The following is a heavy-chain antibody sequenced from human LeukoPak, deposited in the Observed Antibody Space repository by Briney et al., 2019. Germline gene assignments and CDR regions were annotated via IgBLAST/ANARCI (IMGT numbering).Heavy chain of an antibody. CDR3: ARVSSGPFYYYYYYMDV. CDR1: GYTFTSYG. V-gene: IGHV1-18*01. D-gene: IGHD6-19*01. J-gene: IGHJ6*03. Sequence: ASVKVSCKASGYTFTSYGISWVRQAPGQGLEWMGWISAYNGNTNYAQKLQGRVTMTTDTSTSTAYMELRSLRSDDTAVYYCARVSSGPFYYYYYYMDVWGKGTTVTISS. CDR2: ISAYNGNT.